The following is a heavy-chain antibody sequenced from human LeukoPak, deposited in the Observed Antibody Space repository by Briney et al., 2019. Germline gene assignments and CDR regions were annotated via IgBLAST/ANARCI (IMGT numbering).Heavy chain of an antibody. Sequence: GGSLRLSCAASGFXFSSYGINWVRQAPGKGLEFVAYISSSGATIYYADSLKGRFTISRDNAKNSLYLQMNSLRDEDTAVYFCVRANSLMVRGVITYFDSWGQGTLVTVSS. D-gene: IGHD3-10*01. V-gene: IGHV3-48*02. CDR1: GFXFSSYG. CDR2: ISSSGATI. CDR3: VRANSLMVRGVITYFDS. J-gene: IGHJ4*02.